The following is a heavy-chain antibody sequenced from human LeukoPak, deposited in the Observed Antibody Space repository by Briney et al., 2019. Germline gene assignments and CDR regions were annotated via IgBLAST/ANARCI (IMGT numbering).Heavy chain of an antibody. Sequence: ASLKVSCKASGYTLTDDYIHWVRQAPGQGLEWMGWINVNSGGTNYAQKFYARVTMTRDTSISTAYMELSRLRSDDTAVFYCARSPHILTGENFDFWGQGTLVTVSS. J-gene: IGHJ4*02. CDR1: GYTLTDDY. V-gene: IGHV1-2*02. D-gene: IGHD3-9*01. CDR3: ARSPHILTGENFDF. CDR2: INVNSGGT.